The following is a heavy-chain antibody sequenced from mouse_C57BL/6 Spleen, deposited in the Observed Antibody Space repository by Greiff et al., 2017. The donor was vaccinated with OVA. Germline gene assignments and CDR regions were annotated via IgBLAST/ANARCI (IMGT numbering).Heavy chain of an antibody. J-gene: IGHJ3*01. Sequence: QVQLQQPGAELVRPGSSVKLSSKASGYTFTSYWMDWVKQRPGQGLEWIGNIYPSDSETHYNQKFKDKATLTVDKSSSTAYMQLSSLTSEDPAVYYCARLVGLFAYWGQGTLVTVSA. V-gene: IGHV1-61*01. D-gene: IGHD2-2*01. CDR1: GYTFTSYW. CDR2: IYPSDSET. CDR3: ARLVGLFAY.